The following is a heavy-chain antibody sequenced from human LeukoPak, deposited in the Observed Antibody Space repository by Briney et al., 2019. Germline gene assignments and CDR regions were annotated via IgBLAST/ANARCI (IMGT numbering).Heavy chain of an antibody. V-gene: IGHV3-23*01. D-gene: IGHD3-22*01. CDR2: ISGSGGST. J-gene: IGHJ4*02. Sequence: PGGSLRLSCAASGLTFSSYAMSWVRQAPGKGLEWVSAISGSGGSTYYADSVKGRFTISRDNSKNTLYLQMNSLRAEDTAVYYCAKDRDYYDRTYYFDYWGPGTLVTVSS. CDR3: AKDRDYYDRTYYFDY. CDR1: GLTFSSYA.